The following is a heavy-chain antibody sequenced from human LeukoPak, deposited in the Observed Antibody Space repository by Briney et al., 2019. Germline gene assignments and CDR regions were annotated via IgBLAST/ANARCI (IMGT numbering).Heavy chain of an antibody. V-gene: IGHV4-31*03. J-gene: IGHJ3*02. CDR1: GDSISSGGYY. D-gene: IGHD2-8*01. CDR2: IYYSGST. CDR3: ARGGGMLDVGDAFDI. Sequence: SQTLSLTCTVSGDSISSGGYYWSWIRQHPGKGLEWIGYIYYSGSTYYNPSLKSRVTISVDTSKNQFSLKLSSVTAADTAVYYCARGGGMLDVGDAFDIWGQGTMVTVSS.